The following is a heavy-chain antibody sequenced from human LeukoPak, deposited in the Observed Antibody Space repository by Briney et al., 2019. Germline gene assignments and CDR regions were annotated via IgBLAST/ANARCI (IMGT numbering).Heavy chain of an antibody. D-gene: IGHD3-9*01. J-gene: IGHJ4*02. V-gene: IGHV1-2*02. CDR1: GYTFTGYY. Sequence: ASAKVSCKASGYTFTGYYMHWVRQAPGQGLEWMGWINPNSGGTNYAQKFQGRVTMTRDTSISTAYMELSRLRSDDTAVYYCARANYDILTGYRFDYWGQGTLVTVSS. CDR2: INPNSGGT. CDR3: ARANYDILTGYRFDY.